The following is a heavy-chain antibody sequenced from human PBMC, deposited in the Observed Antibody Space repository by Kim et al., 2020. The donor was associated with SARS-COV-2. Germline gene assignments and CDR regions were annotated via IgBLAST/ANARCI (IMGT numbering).Heavy chain of an antibody. D-gene: IGHD3-9*01. V-gene: IGHV4-34*01. CDR2: INHSGST. CDR3: ARVSILTGYVSNQDYYYYGMDV. J-gene: IGHJ6*02. Sequence: SETLSLTCAVYGGSFSGYYWSWIRQPPGKGLEWIGEINHSGSTNYNPSLKSRVTISVDTSKNQFSLKLSSVTAADTAVYYCARVSILTGYVSNQDYYYYGMDVWGQGTTVTVSS. CDR1: GGSFSGYY.